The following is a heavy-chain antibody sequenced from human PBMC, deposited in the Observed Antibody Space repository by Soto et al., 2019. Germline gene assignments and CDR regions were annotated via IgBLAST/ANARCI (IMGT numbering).Heavy chain of an antibody. CDR2: ISAYNGNT. CDR1: GYTFTSYG. CDR3: ASDLGYCGGDCYPRYFDY. V-gene: IGHV1-18*04. Sequence: ASVKVSCKASGYTFTSYGISWVRQAPGQGLEWMGWISAYNGNTNYAQKLQGRVTMTTDTSTSTAYMELRSLRSDDTAVYYCASDLGYCGGDCYPRYFDYWGQGTLVTVSS. J-gene: IGHJ4*02. D-gene: IGHD2-21*02.